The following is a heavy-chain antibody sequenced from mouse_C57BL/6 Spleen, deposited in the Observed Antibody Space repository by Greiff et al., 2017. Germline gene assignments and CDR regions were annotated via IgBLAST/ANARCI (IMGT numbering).Heavy chain of an antibody. V-gene: IGHV3-6*01. D-gene: IGHD1-1*02. CDR2: ISYDGSN. Sequence: EVKLVESGPGLVKPSQSLSLTCSVTGYSITSGYYWNWIRQFPGNKLEWMGYISYDGSNNYNPSLKNRISITRDTSKNQFFLKLNSVTTEDTATYYCARDHYFFDYWGQGTTRTVSS. CDR1: GYSITSGYY. CDR3: ARDHYFFDY. J-gene: IGHJ2*01.